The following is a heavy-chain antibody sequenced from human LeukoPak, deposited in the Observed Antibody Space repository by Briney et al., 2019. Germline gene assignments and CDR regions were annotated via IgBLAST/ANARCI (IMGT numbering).Heavy chain of an antibody. V-gene: IGHV3-30*02. Sequence: GGSLRLSCAASGFTFSSYGMHWVRQAPGKGLEWVTFIRYDGSNKYYADSVKGRFTISRDNSKNTLYLQVNSLRAEDTAVYYCAKDGETYYYGSGNYFDYWGQGTLVTVSS. CDR1: GFTFSSYG. D-gene: IGHD3-10*01. J-gene: IGHJ4*02. CDR3: AKDGETYYYGSGNYFDY. CDR2: IRYDGSNK.